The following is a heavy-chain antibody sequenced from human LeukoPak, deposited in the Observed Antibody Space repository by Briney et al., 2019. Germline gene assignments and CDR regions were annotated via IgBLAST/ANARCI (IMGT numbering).Heavy chain of an antibody. J-gene: IGHJ5*01. V-gene: IGHV3-30*18. CDR1: GFTFRSYG. Sequence: GRSPRLSCEASGFTFRSYGIHWVRRAPGKGLEWVAVISYDGNNKYYGDSVKGRFTISRDNSKNTVYLQMKSLRDEDTALYFCAKNERAWELLWWFDSWGQGTQVIVSS. CDR3: AKNERAWELLWWFDS. CDR2: ISYDGNNK. D-gene: IGHD1-26*01.